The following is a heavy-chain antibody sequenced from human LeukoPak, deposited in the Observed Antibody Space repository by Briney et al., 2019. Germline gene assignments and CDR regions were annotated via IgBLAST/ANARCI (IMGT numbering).Heavy chain of an antibody. Sequence: GGSLRLSCAASGFTFSSHGMNWVRQAPGKGLEWVSGIIPSGHTTYYADSVRGRFTISRDSSRNTLYLQMNSLRAEDTAVYYCAKDDRWLQFCCWGQGTLVTVSS. CDR3: AKDDRWLQFCC. CDR1: GFTFSSHG. J-gene: IGHJ4*02. D-gene: IGHD5-24*01. V-gene: IGHV3-23*01. CDR2: IIPSGHTT.